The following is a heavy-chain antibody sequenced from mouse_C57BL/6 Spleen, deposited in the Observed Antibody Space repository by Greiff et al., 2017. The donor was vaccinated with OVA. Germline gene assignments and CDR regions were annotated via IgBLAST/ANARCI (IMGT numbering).Heavy chain of an antibody. CDR1: GYTFTGYW. J-gene: IGHJ1*03. D-gene: IGHD1-1*01. Sequence: QVQLQQSGAELMKPGASVKLSCKATGYTFTGYWIEWVKQRPGHGLEWIGEILPGSGSTNYNEKFKGKATFTADTSSNTAYMQLSSLTTEDSAIYYCARASPYYGSTPWYFDVWGTGTTVTVSS. CDR3: ARASPYYGSTPWYFDV. V-gene: IGHV1-9*01. CDR2: ILPGSGST.